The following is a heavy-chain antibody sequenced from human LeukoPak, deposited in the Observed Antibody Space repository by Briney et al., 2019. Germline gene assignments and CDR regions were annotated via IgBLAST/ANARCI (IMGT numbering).Heavy chain of an antibody. J-gene: IGHJ4*02. V-gene: IGHV5-51*01. CDR1: GYSFTNYW. CDR2: IYPRDSDI. CDR3: ARPPHTSSWYFFDF. D-gene: IGHD6-13*01. Sequence: GESLKISCKTSGYSFTNYWIAWVRQMPGKGLEYMGIIYPRDSDIRYNPSFRGQVTISADKSISTAYLQWTSLKASDTAMYFCARPPHTSSWYFFDFWGLGTLVTVSS.